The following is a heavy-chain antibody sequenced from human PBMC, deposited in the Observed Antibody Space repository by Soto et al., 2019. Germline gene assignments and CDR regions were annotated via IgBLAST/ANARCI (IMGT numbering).Heavy chain of an antibody. CDR3: ISHSPEDMIRT. Sequence: PGGSLRLSCAASGFTFSGSSVHWVRQASGKGLEWVGRIRNKANSYATAYAASVRGRFTISRDDSKNTAFLQMNSLNTEDTAVYYCISHSPEDMIRTWGQGTLVTLSS. D-gene: IGHD2-15*01. CDR1: GFTFSGSS. J-gene: IGHJ4*02. CDR2: IRNKANSYAT. V-gene: IGHV3-73*01.